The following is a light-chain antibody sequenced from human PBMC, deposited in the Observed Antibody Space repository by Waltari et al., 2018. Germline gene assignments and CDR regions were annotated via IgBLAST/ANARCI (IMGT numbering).Light chain of an antibody. CDR2: DVN. J-gene: IGLJ2*01. Sequence: QSALTQPASVSGSPGQSVTISCVGSTSDVGAHKFVSWYQHHPGEVPNILVYDVNNRPSGVSNRFPGAKSGNTASLTISGLQPEDDSYYYCSSYTSSSTLVFGGGTKLTVL. CDR3: SSYTSSSTLV. V-gene: IGLV2-14*01. CDR1: TSDVGAHKF.